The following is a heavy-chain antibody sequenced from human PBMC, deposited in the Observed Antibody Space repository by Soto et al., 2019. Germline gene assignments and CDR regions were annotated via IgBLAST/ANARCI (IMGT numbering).Heavy chain of an antibody. J-gene: IGHJ4*02. D-gene: IGHD1-26*01. V-gene: IGHV3-74*03. Sequence: EGQLVESGGGLVQPGGSLRLSCTASGFTFSSYWMNWVRQAPGKGLDWVSLINPDSGTTTYAESVKGRFTIFRDNAKNTVYLQMTSLRVEDTAVYYCARDLRGSPDYWGQGTLVTVSS. CDR2: INPDSGTT. CDR3: ARDLRGSPDY. CDR1: GFTFSSYW.